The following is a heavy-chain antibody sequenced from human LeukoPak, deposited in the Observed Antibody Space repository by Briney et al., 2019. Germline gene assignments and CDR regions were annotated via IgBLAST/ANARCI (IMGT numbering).Heavy chain of an antibody. J-gene: IGHJ4*02. D-gene: IGHD6-19*01. CDR1: GFMFSSSE. CDR3: ARSRAWLEPNDY. Sequence: PGGSLRLSCAASGFMFSSSEMTWVRQGPGMGLEWVSAISGSGGSTYYADSVKGRFTISRDNSKNTLYLQMNSLRAEDTAVYYCARSRAWLEPNDYWGQGTLVTVSS. CDR2: ISGSGGST. V-gene: IGHV3-23*01.